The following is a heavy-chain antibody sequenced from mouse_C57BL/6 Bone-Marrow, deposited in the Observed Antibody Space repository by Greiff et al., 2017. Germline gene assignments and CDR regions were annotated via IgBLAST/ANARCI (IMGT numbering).Heavy chain of an antibody. V-gene: IGHV1-69*01. D-gene: IGHD1-1*01. J-gene: IGHJ1*03. Sequence: QVQLQQPGAELVMPGASVKLSCKASGYTFTSYWMHWVKQRPGQGLEWIGEIDPSDSYTIYNQKFKGKSTLTVDKSSSTAYMQLSSLSSEDSAVDYCAREKVSTVPYWYFDVWGTGTTVTVSS. CDR3: AREKVSTVPYWYFDV. CDR2: IDPSDSYT. CDR1: GYTFTSYW.